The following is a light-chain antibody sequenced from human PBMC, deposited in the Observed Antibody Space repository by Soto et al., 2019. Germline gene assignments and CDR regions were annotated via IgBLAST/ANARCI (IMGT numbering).Light chain of an antibody. J-gene: IGLJ2*01. Sequence: QSALTQPASVSGSPGQSITISCTGTSSDVGGYNYVSWYQQHPGKAPKLMIYDVSNRPSGVSNRFSCSKSGNTASLTISGLQAEDEADYYCSSYTSSSVVVFGGGTQLTVL. V-gene: IGLV2-14*01. CDR1: SSDVGGYNY. CDR3: SSYTSSSVVV. CDR2: DVS.